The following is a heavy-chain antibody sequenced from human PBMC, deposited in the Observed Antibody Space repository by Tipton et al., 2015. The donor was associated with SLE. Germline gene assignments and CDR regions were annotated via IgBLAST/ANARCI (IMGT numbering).Heavy chain of an antibody. D-gene: IGHD2-2*01. CDR3: ARSEVVPARNWFDP. J-gene: IGHJ5*02. CDR2: IYYSGST. CDR1: GGSISSYY. Sequence: TLSLTCTVSGGSISSYYWSWIRQPPGKGLEWIGYIYYSGSTNYNPSLKSRVTISVDTSTKNQFSLNLSSVTAADTAVYYCARSEVVPARNWFDPWGQGTLVTVSS. V-gene: IGHV4-59*12.